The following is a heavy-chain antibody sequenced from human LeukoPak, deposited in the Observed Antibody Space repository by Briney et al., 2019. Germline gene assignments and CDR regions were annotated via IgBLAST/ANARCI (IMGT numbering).Heavy chain of an antibody. CDR2: IRSKANSYAT. Sequence: GGSLRLSCAASGFTFIGSAMHWVRQASGKGLEWVGRIRSKANSYATAYAASVKGRFTISRDDSKNTAYLQMNSLKTEDTAVYYCTRLAVAGPDFDYWGQGTLVTVSS. CDR3: TRLAVAGPDFDY. D-gene: IGHD6-19*01. V-gene: IGHV3-73*01. J-gene: IGHJ4*02. CDR1: GFTFIGSA.